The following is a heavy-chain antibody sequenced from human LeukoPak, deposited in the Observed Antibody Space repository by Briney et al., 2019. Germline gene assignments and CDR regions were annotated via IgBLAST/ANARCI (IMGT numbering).Heavy chain of an antibody. CDR1: GGSISSSNW. Sequence: NPPETLSLTCAVSGGSISSSNWWSWVRQPPGKGLEWIGEIYHSGSTNYNPSLKSRVTMSVDKSMNHFSLKLSSVTAADTAVYYCARVKAALDYWGQGTLVTISS. CDR3: ARVKAALDY. V-gene: IGHV4-4*03. CDR2: IYHSGST. D-gene: IGHD6-25*01. J-gene: IGHJ4*02.